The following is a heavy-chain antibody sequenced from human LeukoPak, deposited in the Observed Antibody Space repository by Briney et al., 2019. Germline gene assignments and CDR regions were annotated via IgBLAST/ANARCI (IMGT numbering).Heavy chain of an antibody. D-gene: IGHD3-22*01. V-gene: IGHV4-59*01. CDR2: IYYSGST. CDR1: GGSISSYY. CDR3: ARSAPEYYDSPSGYFDY. J-gene: IGHJ4*02. Sequence: SETLSLTCTVSGGSISSYYWSWIRQPPGKGLEWIGYIYYSGSTNYNPSLKSRVTISVDTSKNQFSLKLSSVTAADTAVYYCARSAPEYYDSPSGYFDYWGQGTLVTVSS.